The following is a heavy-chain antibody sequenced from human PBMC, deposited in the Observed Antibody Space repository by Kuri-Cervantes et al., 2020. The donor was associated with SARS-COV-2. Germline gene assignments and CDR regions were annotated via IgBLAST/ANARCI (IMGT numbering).Heavy chain of an antibody. J-gene: IGHJ3*02. CDR1: GFTFRSYS. CDR2: ISSRSDYI. CDR3: AKALSPAMIYDAFDI. D-gene: IGHD3-10*01. V-gene: IGHV3-21*04. Sequence: GESLKISCAASGFTFRSYSMIWVRQAPGKGLEWVSSISSRSDYIYYADSVKGRSTISRDNAKNSLYLQMNSLRAEDMALYYCAKALSPAMIYDAFDIWGQGTMVTVSS.